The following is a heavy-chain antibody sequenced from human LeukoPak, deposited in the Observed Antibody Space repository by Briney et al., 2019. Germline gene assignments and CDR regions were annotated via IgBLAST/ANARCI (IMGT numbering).Heavy chain of an antibody. CDR3: VKGPRPDITVAHTVEN. CDR2: ISGSGDST. Sequence: PGGSLRLSCAASGFTFSSNSMTWVRQTPGKGLEWVSGISGSGDSTYLADSVKGRFTISRDNSKNPLYLQMNTVRAEDTAVYYCVKGPRPDITVAHTVENWGQGTLVTVSS. V-gene: IGHV3-23*01. J-gene: IGHJ4*02. CDR1: GFTFSSNS. D-gene: IGHD6-19*01.